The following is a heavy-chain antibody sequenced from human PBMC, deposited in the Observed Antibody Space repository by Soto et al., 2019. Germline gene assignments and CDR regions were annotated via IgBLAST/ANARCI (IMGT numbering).Heavy chain of an antibody. D-gene: IGHD6-19*01. CDR3: GRGRGYSNAWGSYYSGMDV. J-gene: IGHJ6*02. Sequence: QVQLQQWGAGLLKPSETLSLTCAIYGGSFSNYYWNSIRQPPGKGLEWMGKINHNGSTNYSPSLKSRLTISVDTSKNQFSLKLISVTAADTAVYFCGRGRGYSNAWGSYYSGMDVWGQGTTVTVSS. CDR2: INHNGST. V-gene: IGHV4-34*01. CDR1: GGSFSNYY.